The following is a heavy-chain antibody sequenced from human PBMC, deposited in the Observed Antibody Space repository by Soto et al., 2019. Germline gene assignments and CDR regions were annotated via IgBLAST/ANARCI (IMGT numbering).Heavy chain of an antibody. J-gene: IGHJ4*02. Sequence: GASVKVSCKASGYTFTSYAMHWVRQAPGQRLEWKGWINAGNGNTKYSQKFQGRVTITRDTSASTAYMELSSLRSEDTAVYYCARSIVVVTALDYWGQGTLVPVSS. CDR2: INAGNGNT. CDR1: GYTFTSYA. D-gene: IGHD2-21*02. CDR3: ARSIVVVTALDY. V-gene: IGHV1-3*01.